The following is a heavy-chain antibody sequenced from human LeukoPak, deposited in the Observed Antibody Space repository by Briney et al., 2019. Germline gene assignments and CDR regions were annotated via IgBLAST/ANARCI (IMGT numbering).Heavy chain of an antibody. CDR1: GFTISSNY. D-gene: IGHD2-21*02. Sequence: PGGSLRLSCAASGFTISSNYMSWVRQAPGKGLEWVSVIYSGGSTYYADSVKGRFTISRDNSKNTLYLQMNSLRAEDTAVYYCATEGDLDAFDIWGQGTMVTVSS. CDR2: IYSGGST. CDR3: ATEGDLDAFDI. J-gene: IGHJ3*02. V-gene: IGHV3-66*01.